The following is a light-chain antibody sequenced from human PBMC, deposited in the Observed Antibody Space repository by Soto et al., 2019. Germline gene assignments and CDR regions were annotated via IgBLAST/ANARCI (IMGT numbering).Light chain of an antibody. V-gene: IGLV2-14*01. CDR2: EVS. Sequence: SALTQPASVSGSPGQSITISCPGTTNDVCGYNYVSWYQQHPGKAPKLLIFEVSSRPSGVSNRFSGSKSGNTASLTISALQAEDEADYFCNSYTSSTSRPYVFGTGTKVTVL. CDR1: TNDVCGYNY. CDR3: NSYTSSTSRPYV. J-gene: IGLJ1*01.